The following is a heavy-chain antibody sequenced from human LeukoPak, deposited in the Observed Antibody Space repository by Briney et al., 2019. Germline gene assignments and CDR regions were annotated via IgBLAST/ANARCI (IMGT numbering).Heavy chain of an antibody. CDR1: GGSISSYY. CDR2: IYNSGST. D-gene: IGHD1-20*01. Sequence: PSETLSLTCTVSGGSISSYYWSWIRQPAGKGLEWIGRIYNSGSTNYNPSLKSRVTMSVDTSKNQFSLKLSSVTAADTAVYYCARGRDNFVNWNRKSCFDYWGQGTLVTVSS. V-gene: IGHV4-4*07. CDR3: ARGRDNFVNWNRKSCFDY. J-gene: IGHJ4*02.